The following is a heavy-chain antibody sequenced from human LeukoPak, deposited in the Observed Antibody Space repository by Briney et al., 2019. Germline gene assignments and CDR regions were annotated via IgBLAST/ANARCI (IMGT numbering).Heavy chain of an antibody. Sequence: PSQTLSLTCTVSGGSISSGGYYWSWIRQHPGKGLEWIRHIYYSGSTYYNPSLKSRVTISVDTSKNQFSLKLSSVTAADTAVYSCARGGTTVTTSALRGRHYDGMDVWGQGTTVTVSS. D-gene: IGHD4-17*01. J-gene: IGHJ6*02. V-gene: IGHV4-31*03. CDR1: GGSISSGGYY. CDR2: IYYSGST. CDR3: ARGGTTVTTSALRGRHYDGMDV.